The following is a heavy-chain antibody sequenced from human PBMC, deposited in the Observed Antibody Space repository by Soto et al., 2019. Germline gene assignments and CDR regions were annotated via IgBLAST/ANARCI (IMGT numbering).Heavy chain of an antibody. D-gene: IGHD6-19*01. CDR3: ARDGAAVAGTHYYYGMDV. CDR1: GGTFSSYA. V-gene: IGHV1-69*05. Sequence: GASVKVSCKASGGTFSSYAISWVRQAPGQGLEWMGGIIPIFGTANYAQKFQGRVTITTDTSTSTAYMELRSLRSDDTAVYYCARDGAAVAGTHYYYGMDVWGQGTTVTVSS. CDR2: IIPIFGTA. J-gene: IGHJ6*02.